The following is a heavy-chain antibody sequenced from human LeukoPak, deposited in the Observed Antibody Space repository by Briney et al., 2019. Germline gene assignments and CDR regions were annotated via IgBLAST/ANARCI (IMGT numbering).Heavy chain of an antibody. J-gene: IGHJ4*02. Sequence: GGSLRLSCAASGFIFSSYGMSWVRQAPGKGLEWVSSISSSSSYIYYADSVKGRFTISRDNAKNSLYLQMDSLRAEDTAVYYCARVGIAAAGGFDYWGQGTLVTVSS. D-gene: IGHD6-13*01. V-gene: IGHV3-21*01. CDR2: ISSSSSYI. CDR1: GFIFSSYG. CDR3: ARVGIAAAGGFDY.